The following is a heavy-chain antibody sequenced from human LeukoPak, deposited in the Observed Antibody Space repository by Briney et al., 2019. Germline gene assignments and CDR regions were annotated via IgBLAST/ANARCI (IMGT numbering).Heavy chain of an antibody. Sequence: SETLSLTCAVYGGSFSGYYWSWIRQLPGKGLEWIGEINHSGSTNYNPSLKSRVAISVDTSKNQFSLKLSSVTAADTAVYYCARAGSRGNTAMVTRNYNWFDPWGQGTLVTVSS. J-gene: IGHJ5*02. CDR1: GGSFSGYY. CDR3: ARAGSRGNTAMVTRNYNWFDP. D-gene: IGHD5-18*01. V-gene: IGHV4-34*01. CDR2: INHSGST.